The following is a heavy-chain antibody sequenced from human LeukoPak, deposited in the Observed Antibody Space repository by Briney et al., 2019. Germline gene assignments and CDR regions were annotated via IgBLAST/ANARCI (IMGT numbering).Heavy chain of an antibody. Sequence: GGSLRLSCVASGLSVSSNCMSCVRQAPGKGLEWVSVIYRDGSSYYAESVKGRFTISRDNSKNTLYIQMNSLRAEDTAVYYCARSFYDILIGYYQYFDYWGQGTLVTVSS. V-gene: IGHV3-66*01. J-gene: IGHJ4*02. D-gene: IGHD3-9*01. CDR2: IYRDGSS. CDR1: GLSVSSNC. CDR3: ARSFYDILIGYYQYFDY.